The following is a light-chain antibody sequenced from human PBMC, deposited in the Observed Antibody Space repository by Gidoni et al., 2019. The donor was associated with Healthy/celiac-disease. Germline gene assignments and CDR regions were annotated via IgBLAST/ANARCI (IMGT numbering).Light chain of an antibody. Sequence: DIVMTQSPDSLAVSLGERATSNCKSSQSVLYSSNNKNYLAWYQQKPGQPPKLLIYWSSTRESGVPDRFSGSGSETDFTRTIGSLQAEDVAVYYCQQYYSTPPTFGGGTKVEIK. CDR3: QQYYSTPPT. V-gene: IGKV4-1*01. CDR2: WSS. J-gene: IGKJ4*01. CDR1: QSVLYSSNNKNY.